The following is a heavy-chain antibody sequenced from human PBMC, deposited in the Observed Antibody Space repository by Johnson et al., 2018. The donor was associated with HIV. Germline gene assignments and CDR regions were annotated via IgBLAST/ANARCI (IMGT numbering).Heavy chain of an antibody. Sequence: MLLVESGGGLVQPGRSLRLSCAPSGFTFDDYAMHWVRQAPGKGLEWVSGISGSGGSTYYADSVKGRFTISRDNSKNTLYLQMNSLRAEDTAVYYCARAYTYGAFDIWGQGTTVTISS. CDR2: ISGSGGST. CDR1: GFTFDDYA. CDR3: ARAYTYGAFDI. V-gene: IGHV3-23*04. D-gene: IGHD5-18*01. J-gene: IGHJ3*02.